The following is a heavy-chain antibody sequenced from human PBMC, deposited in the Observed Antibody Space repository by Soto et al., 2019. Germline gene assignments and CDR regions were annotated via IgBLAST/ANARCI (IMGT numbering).Heavy chain of an antibody. CDR1: GGTFSSYA. J-gene: IGHJ4*02. D-gene: IGHD6-13*01. CDR3: GRGPSWGIAATPPFDY. V-gene: IGHV1-69*01. Sequence: QVQLVQSGAEVKKPGSSVKVSCKASGGTFSSYAISWVRQAPGQGLEWMGGIIPIFGTANYAQKFQGRVTITADESTSTAYMELSSLRSEDTAVYYCGRGPSWGIAATPPFDYWGQGTRVTVSS. CDR2: IIPIFGTA.